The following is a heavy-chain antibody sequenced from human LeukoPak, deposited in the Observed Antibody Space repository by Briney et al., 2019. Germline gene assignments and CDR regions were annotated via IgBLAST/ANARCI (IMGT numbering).Heavy chain of an antibody. D-gene: IGHD3-10*01. J-gene: IGHJ4*02. Sequence: GRSLRLSCAASGFTFSNYGMHWVRQAPGKGLEWVAVIWYDGSNKYYADSVKGRFTISRDNSKNTMYLQMNSLRAEDTAVYYCARLYYYGSGSYYNSWGYFDYWGQGALVTVSS. CDR2: IWYDGSNK. V-gene: IGHV3-33*01. CDR3: ARLYYYGSGSYYNSWGYFDY. CDR1: GFTFSNYG.